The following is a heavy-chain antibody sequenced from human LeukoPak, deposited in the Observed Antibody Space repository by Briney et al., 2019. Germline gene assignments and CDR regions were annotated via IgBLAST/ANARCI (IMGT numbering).Heavy chain of an antibody. J-gene: IGHJ4*02. CDR2: IYSGGTT. D-gene: IGHD3-3*01. CDR3: ARAPTLITIFGVVTYFDY. V-gene: IGHV3-66*01. Sequence: GGSLRLSCAASGFTVSRSFMSWVRQAPGKGLEWVSIIYSGGTTYYADSVRGRFTISRDNADNSLYLQMNSLRAEDTAVYYCARAPTLITIFGVVTYFDYWGQGTLVTVSS. CDR1: GFTVSRSF.